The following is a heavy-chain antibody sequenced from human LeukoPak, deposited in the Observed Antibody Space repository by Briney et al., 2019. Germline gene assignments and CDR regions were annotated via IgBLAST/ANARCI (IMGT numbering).Heavy chain of an antibody. J-gene: IGHJ3*02. V-gene: IGHV4-4*07. CDR2: IYTSGST. Sequence: SETLSLTCTVSGDSVSSYYWSWIRQPAGKGLEWIGRIYTSGSTNYNPSLKSRVTISVDTSKNQFSLKLSSVTAADTAVYYCARVPTVVTPAAFDIWGQGTMVTVSS. CDR3: ARVPTVVTPAAFDI. D-gene: IGHD4-23*01. CDR1: GDSVSSYY.